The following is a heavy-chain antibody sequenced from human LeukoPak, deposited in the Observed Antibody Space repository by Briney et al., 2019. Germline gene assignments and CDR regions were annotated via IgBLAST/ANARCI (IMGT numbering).Heavy chain of an antibody. CDR2: ISDTGNT. J-gene: IGHJ4*02. D-gene: IGHD6-6*01. Sequence: GGSLRLSCAASGFTFSSYGMHWVRQAPGKGLEWVSAISDTGNTYHADSVKGRFTISRDSSKNTLFLQMNRLRPEDAAVYYCTTDLGRSRIAPRFYYWGQGTLVTVSS. V-gene: IGHV3-23*01. CDR1: GFTFSSYG. CDR3: TTDLGRSRIAPRFYY.